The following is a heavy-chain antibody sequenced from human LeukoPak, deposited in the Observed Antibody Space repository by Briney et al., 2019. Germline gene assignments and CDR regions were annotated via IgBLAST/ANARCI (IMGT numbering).Heavy chain of an antibody. V-gene: IGHV2-5*01. Sequence: TLSLTCTVSGGSISSGDYYWSWIRQPPGKALEWLALIYWNDDKRYSPSLKSRLTITKDTSKNQVVLTMTNMDPVDTATYYCALMEYCSGGSCQNSGLWGQGTLVTVSS. CDR1: GGSISSGDYY. J-gene: IGHJ4*02. D-gene: IGHD2-15*01. CDR2: IYWNDDK. CDR3: ALMEYCSGGSCQNSGL.